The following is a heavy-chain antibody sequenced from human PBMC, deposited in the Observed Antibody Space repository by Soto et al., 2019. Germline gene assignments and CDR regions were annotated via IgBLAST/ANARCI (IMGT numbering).Heavy chain of an antibody. CDR3: ARDPNYDFWSGYRNKEGTYGMDV. D-gene: IGHD3-3*01. V-gene: IGHV3-48*03. Sequence: EEQLVESGGGLVQPGGSLRLSCAASGFAFSGFEMNWVRQAPGKGLDWVSYISSGASNMYYADSVKGRFTISRDNAQSSLYLQMNSLRVEDTAVYYCARDPNYDFWSGYRNKEGTYGMDVWGQGTTVTVSS. CDR2: ISSGASNM. J-gene: IGHJ6*02. CDR1: GFAFSGFE.